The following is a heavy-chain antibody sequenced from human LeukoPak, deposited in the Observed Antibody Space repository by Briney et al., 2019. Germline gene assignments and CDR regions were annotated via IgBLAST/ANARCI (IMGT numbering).Heavy chain of an antibody. CDR1: GYSFTSYW. Sequence: GESLQISCKGSGYSFTSYWIGWVRQMPGKGLEWMGIIYPGDSDTRYSPSFQGQVTISADKSISTAYLQWSSLKASDTAMYYCARQGRGAYCGGDCYLGAFDIWGQGTMVTVSS. D-gene: IGHD2-21*02. J-gene: IGHJ3*02. CDR2: IYPGDSDT. V-gene: IGHV5-51*01. CDR3: ARQGRGAYCGGDCYLGAFDI.